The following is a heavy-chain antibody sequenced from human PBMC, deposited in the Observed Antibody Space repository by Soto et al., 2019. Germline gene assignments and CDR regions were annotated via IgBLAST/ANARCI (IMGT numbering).Heavy chain of an antibody. V-gene: IGHV4-28*01. D-gene: IGHD1-26*01. Sequence: QVQLQESGPGLVKPSDTLSLTCAVSGYSISSSNWWGWIRQPPGKGLEWIGYIYYSGTTYYNPSLKRRVSRSVDTSHNQFFLKLTSVTAVDTAVYYCARREIQGPIDYWGQGTLVTVSS. J-gene: IGHJ4*02. CDR3: ARREIQGPIDY. CDR2: IYYSGTT. CDR1: GYSISSSNW.